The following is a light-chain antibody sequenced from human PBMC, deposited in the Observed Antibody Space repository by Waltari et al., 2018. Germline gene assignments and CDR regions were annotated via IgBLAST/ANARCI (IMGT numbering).Light chain of an antibody. CDR3: AVWDDSLNGWM. Sequence: QSVVTQSPSASGPPGQRVTISCSGSSSNIGSKTVNWYQHLPGTAPKLLIHNNNQRPSGVPDRFSGSKSYTSASLAISGLQSEDEAEYYCAVWDDSLNGWMFGGGTKLTVL. CDR1: SSNIGSKT. V-gene: IGLV1-44*01. J-gene: IGLJ3*02. CDR2: NNN.